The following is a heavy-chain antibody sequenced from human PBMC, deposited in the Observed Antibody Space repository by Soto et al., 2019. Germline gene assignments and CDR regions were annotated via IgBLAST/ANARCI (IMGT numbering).Heavy chain of an antibody. V-gene: IGHV4-4*07. CDR1: GVSVRSYT. CDR2: VFSSVSA. J-gene: IGHJ4*02. Sequence: QVQLQESGPGQVRPSETLSLTCIVSGVSVRSYTWSWVRQPANKGLEWIGRVFSSVSATYNPSLKSRVSISMDTPENRISLKLDSVTAADAGVYFCAIDGMTTGDTWGPGTLVTVSS. D-gene: IGHD2-21*02. CDR3: AIDGMTTGDT.